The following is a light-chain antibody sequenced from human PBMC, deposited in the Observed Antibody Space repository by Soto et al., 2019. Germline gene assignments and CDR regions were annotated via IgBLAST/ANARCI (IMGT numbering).Light chain of an antibody. V-gene: IGKV3-11*01. CDR2: DAS. Sequence: EIVLTQSPATLSLSPGERATLSCRASQSVSSYLAWYQQKPGQAPRLHIYDASNRATDLHARCSGSGSGTDVTLTIGSRGPEGVLVYYWLQRSGLSWTGRQGTRVEIK. CDR1: QSVSSY. J-gene: IGKJ1*01. CDR3: LQRSGLSWT.